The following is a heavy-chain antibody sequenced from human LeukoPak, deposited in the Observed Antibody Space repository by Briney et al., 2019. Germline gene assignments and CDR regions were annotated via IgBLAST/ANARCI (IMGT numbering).Heavy chain of an antibody. CDR2: IYYSGNT. Sequence: SETLSLTCTVSGGSISSGDYYWSWIRQPPGKGLEWIGNIYYSGNTNYNPSLKSRVTISIDTSKNQFSLKLSSVTAADTAVYYCARAGGGWSFDYWGQGTLVTVSS. D-gene: IGHD6-19*01. V-gene: IGHV4-61*08. CDR3: ARAGGGWSFDY. J-gene: IGHJ4*02. CDR1: GGSISSGDYY.